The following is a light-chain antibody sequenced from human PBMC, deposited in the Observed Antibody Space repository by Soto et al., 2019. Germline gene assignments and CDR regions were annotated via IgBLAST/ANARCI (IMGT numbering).Light chain of an antibody. CDR1: SSDVGTYNL. CDR2: EVD. CDR3: CSYASTITWV. Sequence: QPASVSGSPGQSITISCTGTSSDVGTYNLVSWYQQHPGKAPKLLISEVDKRPSGVSNRFSGSKSGNRASLTISGLQAEDEADYYCCSYASTITWVFGGGTKLTVL. V-gene: IGLV2-23*02. J-gene: IGLJ3*02.